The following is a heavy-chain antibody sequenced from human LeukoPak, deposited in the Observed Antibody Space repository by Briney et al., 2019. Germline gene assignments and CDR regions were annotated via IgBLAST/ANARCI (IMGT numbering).Heavy chain of an antibody. CDR3: ARVMYYDSSGYPPFDY. CDR1: GYTFTGYY. J-gene: IGHJ4*02. Sequence: ASVKVSCKASGYTFTGYYMHWVRQAPGQGLEWMGWISAYNGNTNYAQKLQGRVTMTTGTSTSTAYMELRSLRSDDTAVYYCARVMYYDSSGYPPFDYWGQGTLVTVSS. CDR2: ISAYNGNT. V-gene: IGHV1-18*04. D-gene: IGHD3-22*01.